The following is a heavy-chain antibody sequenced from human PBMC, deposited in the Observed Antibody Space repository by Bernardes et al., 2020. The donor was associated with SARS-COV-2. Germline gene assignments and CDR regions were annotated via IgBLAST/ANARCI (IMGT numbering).Heavy chain of an antibody. J-gene: IGHJ4*02. Sequence: GSLSLSRAASGFTFSSYWMHWVRQAPGKGLVWVSRINNDGSNTIYADSVKGRFTFSRDNAKNTLYLQMNSLRAEDTAVYFCARGLIGPDYWGQGTLVTVSS. CDR2: INNDGSNT. CDR3: ARGLIGPDY. CDR1: GFTFSSYW. V-gene: IGHV3-74*01. D-gene: IGHD3-16*01.